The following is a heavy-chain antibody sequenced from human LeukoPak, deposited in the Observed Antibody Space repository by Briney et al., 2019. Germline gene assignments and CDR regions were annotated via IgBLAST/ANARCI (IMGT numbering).Heavy chain of an antibody. Sequence: GGSLRLSCAASGFTVSSNCMSWVRQAPGKGLEWVSVIYSGGSTYYADSVKGRFTISRDNSKNTLYLQMNSLRAEDTAVYYCASLNYVFYYYGMDVWGQGTTVTVSS. V-gene: IGHV3-53*01. D-gene: IGHD1-7*01. CDR3: ASLNYVFYYYGMDV. J-gene: IGHJ6*02. CDR1: GFTVSSNC. CDR2: IYSGGST.